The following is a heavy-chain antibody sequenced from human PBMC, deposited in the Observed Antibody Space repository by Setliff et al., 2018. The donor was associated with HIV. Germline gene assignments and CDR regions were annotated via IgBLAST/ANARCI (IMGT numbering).Heavy chain of an antibody. J-gene: IGHJ5*02. CDR1: GYTFTRYA. CDR3: ARDSESYRSGWYLGAHWFDP. CDR2: INGGNGKT. Sequence: ASVKVSCKASGYTFTRYAIHWVRQAPGQRLEWMGWINGGNGKTEYSQNYQGRVTITRDTSASTDYMELSSLRSEDTAVYYCARDSESYRSGWYLGAHWFDPWGQGTLVTVSS. V-gene: IGHV1-3*01. D-gene: IGHD6-19*01.